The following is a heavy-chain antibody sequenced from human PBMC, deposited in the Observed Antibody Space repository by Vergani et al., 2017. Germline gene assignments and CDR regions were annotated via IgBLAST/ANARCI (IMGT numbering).Heavy chain of an antibody. CDR1: GYTFTNYA. V-gene: IGHV7-4-1*02. Sequence: QVQLVQSGSELKKPGASVKVSCKVSGYTFTNYAMNWVRQAPGQGLEGWGWINTNTGNPTYAQGFPGRFVVSLDTSVSTAYLQINSLKAEDTAVYYCAREGLSRRWGARDGQNWGQGTRVTVAS. D-gene: IGHD6-13*01. J-gene: IGHJ1*01. CDR3: AREGLSRRWGARDGQN. CDR2: INTNTGNP.